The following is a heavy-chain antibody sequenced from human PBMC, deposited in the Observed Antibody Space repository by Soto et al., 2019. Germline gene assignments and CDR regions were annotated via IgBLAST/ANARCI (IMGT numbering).Heavy chain of an antibody. CDR1: GFTFSSYW. Sequence: PGGSLRLSCAASGFTFSSYWMSWVRQAPGKGLEWVANIKQDGSEKYYVDSVKGRFTISRDNAKNSLYLQMNSLRAEDTAVYYCARDPGGWLTHYYYYYGMGVWGQGTTVTVSS. CDR3: ARDPGGWLTHYYYYYGMGV. D-gene: IGHD3-22*01. J-gene: IGHJ6*02. V-gene: IGHV3-7*05. CDR2: IKQDGSEK.